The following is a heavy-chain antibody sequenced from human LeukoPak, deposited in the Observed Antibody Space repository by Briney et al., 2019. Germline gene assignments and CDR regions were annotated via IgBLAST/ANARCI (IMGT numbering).Heavy chain of an antibody. V-gene: IGHV1-18*01. CDR2: ISAYNGNT. CDR1: GYTFTSYG. Sequence: WASVKVSCKASGYTFTSYGISWVRQAPGQGLEWMGWISAYNGNTNYAQKLQGRVTVTTDTSTSTAYMEVRSLRSDDTAVYYCAREIVVVPAFDPWGQGTLVTVSS. D-gene: IGHD2-2*01. J-gene: IGHJ5*02. CDR3: AREIVVVPAFDP.